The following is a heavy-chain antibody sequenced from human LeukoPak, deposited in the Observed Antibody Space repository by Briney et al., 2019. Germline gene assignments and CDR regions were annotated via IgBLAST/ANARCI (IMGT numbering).Heavy chain of an antibody. D-gene: IGHD3-3*01. V-gene: IGHV4-59*01. CDR1: GDSISSYY. J-gene: IGHJ4*02. CDR3: ARASYDFENGPLYYFDY. CDR2: IYYSGST. Sequence: SETLSLTCTVSGDSISSYYWSWIRQPPGKGLEWIGYIYYSGSTNYNPSLKSRVTISVDTSKNQFSLKLSSVTAADTAVYYCARASYDFENGPLYYFDYWGQGTLVTVSS.